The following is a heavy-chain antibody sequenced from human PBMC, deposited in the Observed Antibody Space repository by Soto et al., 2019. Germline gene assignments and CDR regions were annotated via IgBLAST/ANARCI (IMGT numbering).Heavy chain of an antibody. CDR2: IYPGNSDT. V-gene: IGHV5-51*01. CDR3: ARHTTPPHRRLDP. J-gene: IGHJ5*02. D-gene: IGHD2-2*01. CDR1: GYSFTTYW. Sequence: GESLKISCKGSGYSFTTYWIGWVRQMPGKGLEWMGIIYPGNSDTRYSPSFQGQVTISVDKSISTAYLQWSSLKASDTAMYFCARHTTPPHRRLDPWGQGTLVTVSS.